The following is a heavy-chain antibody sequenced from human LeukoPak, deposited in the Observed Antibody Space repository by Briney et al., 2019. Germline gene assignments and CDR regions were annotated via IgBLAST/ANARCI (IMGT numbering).Heavy chain of an antibody. Sequence: SETLSLTCTVSGGSVSRGGYYWNWIRQHPGKGLEWIGFTSYSEGTYYNPSLMSRITISVDRSQNQFSLKMRDVTAADTAVYFCATADWESFYFDSWGQGVLVAVSP. CDR3: ATADWESFYFDS. V-gene: IGHV4-31*03. J-gene: IGHJ4*02. D-gene: IGHD1-26*01. CDR2: TSYSEGT. CDR1: GGSVSRGGYY.